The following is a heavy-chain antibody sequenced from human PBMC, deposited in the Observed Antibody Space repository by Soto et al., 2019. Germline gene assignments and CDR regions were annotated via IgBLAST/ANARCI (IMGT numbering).Heavy chain of an antibody. J-gene: IGHJ4*02. CDR1: GFTFSSYG. CDR3: AKDGPGTTQSPPPFDY. D-gene: IGHD1-7*01. CDR2: ISYDGSNK. Sequence: QVQLVESGGGVVQPGRSLRLSCAASGFTFSSYGMHWVRQAPGKGLEWVAVISYDGSNKYYADSVKGRFTISRDNSKNTLYLQMNSLGAEDTAVYYCAKDGPGTTQSPPPFDYWGQGTLVTVSS. V-gene: IGHV3-30*18.